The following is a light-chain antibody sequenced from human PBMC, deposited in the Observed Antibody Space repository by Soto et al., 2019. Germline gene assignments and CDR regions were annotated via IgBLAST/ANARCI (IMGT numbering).Light chain of an antibody. CDR1: SSDVGSYKF. Sequence: QSALTQPASVSGSPGQSITISCTGTSSDVGSYKFVSWYQQHPGKAPKLMIYEGSKRRSGVSNRFSGSKSGNTASLTVSGLQAEDEADYSCCSYAGGSAWVFGGGTKVTVL. J-gene: IGLJ3*02. CDR2: EGS. V-gene: IGLV2-23*01. CDR3: CSYAGGSAWV.